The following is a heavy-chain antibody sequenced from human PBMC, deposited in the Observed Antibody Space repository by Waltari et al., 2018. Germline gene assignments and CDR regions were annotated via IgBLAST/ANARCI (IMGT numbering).Heavy chain of an antibody. J-gene: IGHJ4*02. CDR1: GFPFGNYS. D-gene: IGHD2-2*01. V-gene: IGHV3-30-3*01. CDR3: ARDRIVKKYATSWYYLES. CDR2: TSYDGSNA. Sequence: QVQLVESGGGVVQPGGSLRLSCAASGFPFGNYSMNGVRQAPGKGLEWVALTSYDGSNAYYADSVKDRFTISRDNSKKMLFLEVNSLETEDTAVYYCARDRIVKKYATSWYYLESWGQGTLVTVSS.